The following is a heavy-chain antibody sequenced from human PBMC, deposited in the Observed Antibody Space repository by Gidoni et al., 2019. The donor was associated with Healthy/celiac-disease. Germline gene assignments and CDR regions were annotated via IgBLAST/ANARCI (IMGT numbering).Heavy chain of an antibody. J-gene: IGHJ6*02. CDR3: ARDKGLEWFGSLGYYYGMDV. V-gene: IGHV3-21*01. Sequence: EVQLVESGGGLVKPGGSLRLSCAASGFTFSSYSLNWVRQAPGKGLELVSSISRSSSYIYYADSVKGRFTISRDNAKNSLYLQMNSLRAEDTAVYYCARDKGLEWFGSLGYYYGMDVWGQGTTVTVSS. D-gene: IGHD3-3*01. CDR1: GFTFSSYS. CDR2: ISRSSSYI.